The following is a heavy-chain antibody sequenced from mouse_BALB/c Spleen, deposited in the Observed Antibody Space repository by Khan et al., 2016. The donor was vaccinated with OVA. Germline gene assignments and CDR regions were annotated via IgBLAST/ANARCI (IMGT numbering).Heavy chain of an antibody. CDR3: VSDDYFVGDAMDY. CDR1: GYTFTTYY. J-gene: IGHJ4*01. D-gene: IGHD2-3*01. CDR2: IYPGNINT. Sequence: QVQLKQSGPELVKPGASVRISCKASGYTFTTYYIHWVRQRPGQGLEWIGWIYPGNINTKYNERFKGKATLTADKSSSTAYIHLSSLTSEDSSVYFCVSDDYFVGDAMDYWGQGTSVTVSS. V-gene: IGHV1S56*01.